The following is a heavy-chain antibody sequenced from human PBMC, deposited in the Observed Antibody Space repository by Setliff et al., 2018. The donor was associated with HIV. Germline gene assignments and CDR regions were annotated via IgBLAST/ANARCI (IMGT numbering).Heavy chain of an antibody. CDR3: ARDLTQLAPYYYYYYGMDV. J-gene: IGHJ6*02. D-gene: IGHD6-13*01. Sequence: PSETLSLTCTVSGGSISSSNWWSWVRQPPGTGLEWIGEIYHSGSTNYNPSLKSRVTISVDKSKNQFSLKRSSVTAADTAVYYCARDLTQLAPYYYYYYGMDVWGQGTTVTVSS. CDR1: GGSISSSNW. CDR2: IYHSGST. V-gene: IGHV4-4*02.